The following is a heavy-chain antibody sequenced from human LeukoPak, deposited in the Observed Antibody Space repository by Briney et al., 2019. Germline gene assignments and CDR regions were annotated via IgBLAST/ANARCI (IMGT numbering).Heavy chain of an antibody. CDR1: RYSISSGYY. CDR3: ARVPDSSSWYDRRYNWFDP. D-gene: IGHD6-13*01. CDR2: IFYSGST. V-gene: IGHV4-38-2*02. Sequence: PSETLSLTCTVSRYSISSGYYWGWIRQPPGKGLEWIGNIFYSGSTYYNPSLKSRVTISVDTSKNQFSLKLSSVTAADTAVYYCARVPDSSSWYDRRYNWFDPWGQGTLVTVSS. J-gene: IGHJ5*02.